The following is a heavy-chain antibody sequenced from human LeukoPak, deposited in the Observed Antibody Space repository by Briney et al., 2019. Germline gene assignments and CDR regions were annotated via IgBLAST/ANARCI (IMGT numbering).Heavy chain of an antibody. CDR2: INHSGST. V-gene: IGHV4-34*01. CDR3: ARDGQLGRYYFDY. J-gene: IGHJ4*02. D-gene: IGHD7-27*01. CDR1: GGSFSGYY. Sequence: PSETLSLTCAVYGGSFSGYYWSWIRQPPGKGLEWIGEINHSGSTNYNPSLKSRVTISVDTSKNQFSLKLSSVTAADTAVYYCARDGQLGRYYFDYWGQGTLVTVSS.